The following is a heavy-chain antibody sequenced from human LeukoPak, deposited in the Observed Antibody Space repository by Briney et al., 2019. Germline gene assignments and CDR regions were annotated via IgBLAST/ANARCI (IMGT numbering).Heavy chain of an antibody. CDR2: ISWNGGSI. D-gene: IGHD2/OR15-2a*01. V-gene: IGHV3-9*01. CDR1: GFTFDDYA. CDR3: AKGRRGFLTYYFDY. J-gene: IGHJ4*02. Sequence: GRSLRLSCAASGFTFDDYAMHWVRQAPGKGLEWVSGISWNGGSIGYADSVKGRFTISRDNAKNSLYLQMNSLRAEDTALYYCAKGRRGFLTYYFDYWGQGTLVTVSS.